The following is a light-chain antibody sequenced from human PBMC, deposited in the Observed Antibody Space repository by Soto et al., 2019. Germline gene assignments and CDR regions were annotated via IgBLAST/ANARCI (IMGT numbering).Light chain of an antibody. CDR1: SSDVESYNI. V-gene: IGLV2-23*02. CDR3: CSYAGSSTFVV. Sequence: QSALTQPASVSGSPGQSITISCTGTSSDVESYNIVSWYQHHPGKAPKLMIYEVSQRPSGVSSRFSGSKSGSTASLTISGLQAEDEAHYYCCSYAGSSTFVVFGGGTKLTVL. CDR2: EVS. J-gene: IGLJ2*01.